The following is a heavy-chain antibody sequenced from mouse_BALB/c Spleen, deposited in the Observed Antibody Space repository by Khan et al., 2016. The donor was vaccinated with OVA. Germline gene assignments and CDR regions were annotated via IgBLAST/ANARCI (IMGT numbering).Heavy chain of an antibody. CDR1: GYSITSDYA. J-gene: IGHJ2*01. V-gene: IGHV3-2*02. CDR3: AIIQGGDFDY. Sequence: EVELVESGPGLVQPSQSLSLTCTVTGYSITSDYAWNWIRQFPGNKLEWMGYISYSGNTKYNPSLKSRISITRDTSKNQFFLQLNFVTIEDTATYYCAIIQGGDFDYWGQGTTRTVSS. D-gene: IGHD3-2*02. CDR2: ISYSGNT.